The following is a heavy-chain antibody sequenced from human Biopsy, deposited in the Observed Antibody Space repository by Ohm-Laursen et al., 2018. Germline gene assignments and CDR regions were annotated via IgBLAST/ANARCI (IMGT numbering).Heavy chain of an antibody. D-gene: IGHD6-19*01. CDR1: GFSFTGYY. CDR2: ISPKSGGT. V-gene: IGHV1-2*02. J-gene: IGHJ4*02. CDR3: ALQSVAQMKNFDY. Sequence: ASVKVSCKASGFSFTGYYIHWVPQAPGQGLEWMGWISPKSGGTNYAQKFQGNITMTKNTSMSTAYMEMSRLRSDDTAVYYCALQSVAQMKNFDYWGQGTLVTVSS.